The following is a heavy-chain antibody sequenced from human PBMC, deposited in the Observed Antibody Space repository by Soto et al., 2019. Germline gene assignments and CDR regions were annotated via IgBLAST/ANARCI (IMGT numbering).Heavy chain of an antibody. CDR2: INPNSGGT. Sequence: ASVKVSCKASGYTFTGCDMHWVRQAPGQGLEWMGWINPNSGGTNYAQKFQGWVTMTRDTSISTAYMELSRLRSDDTAVYYCARGSTGDYYYYGMDVWGQGTTVTVSS. D-gene: IGHD2-8*02. V-gene: IGHV1-2*04. J-gene: IGHJ6*02. CDR1: GYTFTGCD. CDR3: ARGSTGDYYYYGMDV.